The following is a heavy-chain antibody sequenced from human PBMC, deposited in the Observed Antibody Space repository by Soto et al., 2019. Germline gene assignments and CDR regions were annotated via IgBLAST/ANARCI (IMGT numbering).Heavy chain of an antibody. D-gene: IGHD5-12*01. J-gene: IGHJ3*02. CDR1: GGSISSSSYY. Sequence: PSETLSLTCTVSGGSISSSSYYWGWIRQPPGKGLEWIGSIYYSGSTYYNPSLKSRVTISVDTSKNQFSLKLSSVTAADTAVYYCARLGAQAYSGYDFRSRSAFDIWGQGTMVTVSS. CDR2: IYYSGST. CDR3: ARLGAQAYSGYDFRSRSAFDI. V-gene: IGHV4-39*01.